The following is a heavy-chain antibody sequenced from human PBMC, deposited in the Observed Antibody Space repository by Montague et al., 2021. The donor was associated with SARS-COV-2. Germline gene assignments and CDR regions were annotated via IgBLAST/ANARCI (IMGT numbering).Heavy chain of an antibody. J-gene: IGHJ3*02. CDR1: GFTFSSYA. V-gene: IGHV3-30-3*01. Sequence: SLRLSCAASGFTFSSYAMHWVRQAPGKGLEWVAVISYGGSNKYYADSVKGRFTISRDNSKNTLYLQMNSLRAEDTAVYYCARAEQKQYELLCFGGLLHDAFDIWGQGTMVTVSS. D-gene: IGHD3-10*01. CDR3: ARAEQKQYELLCFGGLLHDAFDI. CDR2: ISYGGSNK.